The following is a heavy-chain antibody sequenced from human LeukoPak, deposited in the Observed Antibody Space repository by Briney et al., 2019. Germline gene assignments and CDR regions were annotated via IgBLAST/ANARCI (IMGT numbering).Heavy chain of an antibody. CDR1: GYTFTSYA. CDR3: AVPSQPGGGPQYYFDY. V-gene: IGHV1-69*06. Sequence: SVKVSCKASGYTFTSYAISWVRQAPGQGLEGMGGIIPIFGTANYAQKFQGRVTITADKSTSTAYMELSSLRSEDTAVYYCAVPSQPGGGPQYYFDYWGQGTLVTVSS. D-gene: IGHD1-14*01. J-gene: IGHJ4*02. CDR2: IIPIFGTA.